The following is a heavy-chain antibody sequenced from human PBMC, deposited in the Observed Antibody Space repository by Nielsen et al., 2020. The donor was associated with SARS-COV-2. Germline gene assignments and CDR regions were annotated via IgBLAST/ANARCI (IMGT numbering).Heavy chain of an antibody. CDR3: ARVMQGNFDY. CDR2: ISYDGSNK. V-gene: IGHV3-30-3*01. Sequence: GGSLRLSCAASGFTFSSYAMHWVCQAPGKGLEWVAVISYDGSNKYYADSVRGRLTISRDNSKNTLYLQMNSLRAEDTAVYSCARVMQGNFDYWGQGTLVTVSS. CDR1: GFTFSSYA. J-gene: IGHJ4*02.